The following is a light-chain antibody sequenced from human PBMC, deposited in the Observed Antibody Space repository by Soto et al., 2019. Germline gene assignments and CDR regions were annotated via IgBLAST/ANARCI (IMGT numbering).Light chain of an antibody. V-gene: IGKV3-20*01. CDR1: QSVSSSY. CDR3: QQYGSSPGT. J-gene: IGKJ1*01. CDR2: GAS. Sequence: EIVLTQSPGTLSLSPGERATLSCRASQSVSSSYLAWYQQKPGQAPRLLIYGASSRGTGIPDRFSGSGPGTDFTLTISRLEPEDFAGYYCQQYGSSPGTFGQGTKVEIK.